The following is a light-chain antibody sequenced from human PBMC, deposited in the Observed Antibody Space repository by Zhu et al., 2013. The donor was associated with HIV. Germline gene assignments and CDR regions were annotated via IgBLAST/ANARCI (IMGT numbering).Light chain of an antibody. Sequence: DIQMTQSPSSLSASVGDRVTITCQASQDISKYLNWYQQKPGKAPKLLIYDASNLETGVPSRFSGRGSGTDFTLIISSLQPEDFATYYCQQYFSGGTFGQGTKVEMK. CDR2: DAS. CDR1: QDISKY. J-gene: IGKJ1*01. V-gene: IGKV1-33*01. CDR3: QQYFSGGT.